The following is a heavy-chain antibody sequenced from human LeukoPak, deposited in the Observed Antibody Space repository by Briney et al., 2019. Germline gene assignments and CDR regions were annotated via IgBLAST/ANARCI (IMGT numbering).Heavy chain of an antibody. Sequence: PGGSLRLSCAASGFTFSSYNMNWVRQAPGKGLEWVSSISSSSSYIQYADSVRGRFTISRDNAKNSLYLQMNSLRAEDTAVYYCAQYCTSTSCYVGHWGQGTLVTVSS. CDR2: ISSSSSYI. CDR3: AQYCTSTSCYVGH. D-gene: IGHD2-2*01. J-gene: IGHJ5*02. CDR1: GFTFSSYN. V-gene: IGHV3-21*01.